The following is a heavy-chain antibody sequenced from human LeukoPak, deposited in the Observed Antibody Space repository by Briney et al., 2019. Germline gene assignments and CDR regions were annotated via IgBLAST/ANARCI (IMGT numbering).Heavy chain of an antibody. J-gene: IGHJ4*02. Sequence: GGSLRLSCAASGFTFSSYWMTWVRQAPGRGLEWVANIKQDGSEKYYVDSVKGRFTISRDNSKNTLYLQMNSLRAEDTAVYYCARGQLLLPLDYWGQGTLVTVSS. CDR2: IKQDGSEK. CDR1: GFTFSSYW. CDR3: ARGQLLLPLDY. V-gene: IGHV3-7*03. D-gene: IGHD2-15*01.